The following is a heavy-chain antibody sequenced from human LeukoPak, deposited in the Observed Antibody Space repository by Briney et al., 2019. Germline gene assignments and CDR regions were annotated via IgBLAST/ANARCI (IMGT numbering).Heavy chain of an antibody. J-gene: IGHJ4*02. CDR2: IYYSGST. Sequence: SSQTLSLTCTVSGGSISNGDYYWSWIRQPPGKGLEWIGYIYYSGSTYYNPSLKSRVTISVDTSKNQFSLKLSSVTAADTAVYYCASKINSGYSYGLFDYWGQGTLVTVSS. D-gene: IGHD5-18*01. CDR1: GGSISNGDYY. CDR3: ASKINSGYSYGLFDY. V-gene: IGHV4-30-4*08.